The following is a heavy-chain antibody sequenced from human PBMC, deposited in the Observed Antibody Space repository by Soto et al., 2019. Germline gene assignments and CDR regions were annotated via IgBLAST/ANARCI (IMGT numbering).Heavy chain of an antibody. CDR1: GYTFTGYY. Sequence: PSVKVSCKASGYTFTGYYMHWVRQAPGQGLEWMGWISGYNGNTKYAQKFQDRVTMTADTSTRTAFMEVRSLISDDTGVYFCAATGGNYFGLDVWGQGTTVTVSS. CDR3: AATGGNYFGLDV. CDR2: ISGYNGNT. J-gene: IGHJ6*02. D-gene: IGHD2-8*02. V-gene: IGHV1-18*04.